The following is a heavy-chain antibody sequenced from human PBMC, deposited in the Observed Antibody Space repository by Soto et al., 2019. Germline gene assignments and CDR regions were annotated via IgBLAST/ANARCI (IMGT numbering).Heavy chain of an antibody. Sequence: SETLSLTCTVSGGSISSYYWSWIRQPPGKGLEWIGYIYYSGSTNYNPSLKSRVTISVDTSKNQFSLKLSSVTAADTAVYYCASQVTRDYYYYYMDVWGKGTTVTVSS. J-gene: IGHJ6*03. D-gene: IGHD4-4*01. CDR2: IYYSGST. CDR1: GGSISSYY. V-gene: IGHV4-59*08. CDR3: ASQVTRDYYYYYMDV.